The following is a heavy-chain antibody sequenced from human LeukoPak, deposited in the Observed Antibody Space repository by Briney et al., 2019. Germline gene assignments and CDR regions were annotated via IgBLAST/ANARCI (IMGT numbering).Heavy chain of an antibody. CDR2: IYYSGST. D-gene: IGHD6-13*01. V-gene: IGHV4-59*01. CDR1: GGSISSYY. J-gene: IGHJ5*02. CDR3: ARAIAAADYNWFDP. Sequence: PSETLSLTCTVSGGSISSYYWSWIRQPPGKGLEWIGYIYYSGSTNYNPSLKSRVTISVDTSKNQFSLKLSSVTAADTAVYYCARAIAAADYNWFDPWGQGTLVTVSS.